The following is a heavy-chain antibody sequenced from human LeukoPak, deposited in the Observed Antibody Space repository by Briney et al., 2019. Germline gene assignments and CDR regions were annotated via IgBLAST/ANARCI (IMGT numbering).Heavy chain of an antibody. CDR1: GFIFSDYA. V-gene: IGHV3-64*04. Sequence: GGSLRLSCSASGFIFSDYAMRWVRQAPGKGLEYISAISSDGDRTFFTDSVKGRFTISRDNSKNTLYLQMSSLRAEDTAVYFCARDPTEGGTFAYYFDYWGQGTLVTVSS. CDR2: ISSDGDRT. D-gene: IGHD1-26*01. CDR3: ARDPTEGGTFAYYFDY. J-gene: IGHJ4*02.